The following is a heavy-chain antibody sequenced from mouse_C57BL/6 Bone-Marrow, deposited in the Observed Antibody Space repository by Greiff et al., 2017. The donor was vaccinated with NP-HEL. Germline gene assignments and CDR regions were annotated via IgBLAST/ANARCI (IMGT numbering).Heavy chain of an antibody. Sequence: EVKLVESGGGLVQPGGSLSLSCAASGFTFTDYYMSWVRQPPGKALEWLGFIRNKANGYTTEYSASVKGRFTISSDNSQSILYLQMNALRAEDSATYYCARNILSPHWYFDVWGTGTTVTVSS. J-gene: IGHJ1*03. CDR3: ARNILSPHWYFDV. CDR2: IRNKANGYTT. CDR1: GFTFTDYY. D-gene: IGHD6-1*01. V-gene: IGHV7-3*01.